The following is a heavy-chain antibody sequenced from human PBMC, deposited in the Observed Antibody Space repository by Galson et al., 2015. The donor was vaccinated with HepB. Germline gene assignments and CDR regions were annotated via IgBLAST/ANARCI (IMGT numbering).Heavy chain of an antibody. Sequence: SLRLSCAASGFTFSSYSMNWVRQAPGKGLEWVSYISSSSSTIYYADSVKGRFTISRDNAKNSLYLQMNSLRDEDTAVYYCARDDFSSSWAGGRWFDPWGQGTLVTVSS. V-gene: IGHV3-48*02. D-gene: IGHD6-13*01. CDR3: ARDDFSSSWAGGRWFDP. CDR2: ISSSSSTI. J-gene: IGHJ5*02. CDR1: GFTFSSYS.